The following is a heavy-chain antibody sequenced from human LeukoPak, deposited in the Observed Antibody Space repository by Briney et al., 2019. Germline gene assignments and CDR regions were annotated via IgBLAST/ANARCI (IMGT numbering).Heavy chain of an antibody. J-gene: IGHJ3*02. CDR3: ARVPAVAATGAFDI. CDR1: GFTFNNYW. CDR2: INTDGSST. D-gene: IGHD6-19*01. V-gene: IGHV3-74*03. Sequence: GGSLRLSCAASGFTFNNYWMYWVRQAPGKGLVWVSRINTDGSSTTYADSVKGRFTISRDNAYNTLYLQMNSLRADDTAVYYCARVPAVAATGAFDIWGQGTMVTVSS.